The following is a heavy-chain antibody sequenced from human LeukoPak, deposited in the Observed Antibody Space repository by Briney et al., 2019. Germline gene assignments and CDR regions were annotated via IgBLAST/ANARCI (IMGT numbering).Heavy chain of an antibody. Sequence: SETLSLTCTVSGGSISSYYWSWIRQPPGKGLELIGYIYYSGSTNYNPSLKSRVTISVDTSKNQFSLKLSSVTAADTAVYYCARATFSLGYCSSTSCPYYYYYYMDVWGKGTTVTVSS. V-gene: IGHV4-59*01. CDR2: IYYSGST. CDR3: ARATFSLGYCSSTSCPYYYYYYMDV. CDR1: GGSISSYY. D-gene: IGHD2-2*01. J-gene: IGHJ6*03.